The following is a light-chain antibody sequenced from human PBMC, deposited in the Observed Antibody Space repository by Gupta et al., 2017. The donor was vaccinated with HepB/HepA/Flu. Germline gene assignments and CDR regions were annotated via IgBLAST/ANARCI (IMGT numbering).Light chain of an antibody. Sequence: EIVLTQSPCTLSLSPGERATLSCRASQSVSSYLAWYQQKPGQAPRLLLFDSSNRATGIPGRFSGIGSGTDFTLTISSLEPADSAVYFCQQRSSWPITFGQGTRLEI. V-gene: IGKV3-11*01. CDR3: QQRSSWPIT. J-gene: IGKJ5*01. CDR2: DSS. CDR1: QSVSSY.